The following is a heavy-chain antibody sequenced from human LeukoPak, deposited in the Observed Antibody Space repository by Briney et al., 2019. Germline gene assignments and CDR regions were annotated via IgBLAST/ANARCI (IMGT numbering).Heavy chain of an antibody. Sequence: GGSLRLSCAASGFTFSSDAMSWVRQAPGKGLEWVSAISGSGGSTYYADSVKGRFTISRDNSKNTLYLQMNSLRAEDTAVYYCAKSEAYYYDSSGYPPDAFDIWGQGTMVTVSS. V-gene: IGHV3-23*01. CDR3: AKSEAYYYDSSGYPPDAFDI. D-gene: IGHD3-22*01. J-gene: IGHJ3*02. CDR1: GFTFSSDA. CDR2: ISGSGGST.